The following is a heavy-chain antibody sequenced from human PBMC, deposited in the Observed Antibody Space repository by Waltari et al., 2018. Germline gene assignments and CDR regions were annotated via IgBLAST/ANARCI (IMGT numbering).Heavy chain of an antibody. V-gene: IGHV4-39*01. D-gene: IGHD2-21*01. CDR3: ARQGYCGGDCYSDT. CDR2: ISYRGAN. CDR1: GDSLTTAIYY. J-gene: IGHJ5*02. Sequence: QLQLQESGPGLVTPSETLSLTCTVSGDSLTTAIYYWGWSRQPPGKGLEWIATISYRGANYYCPSLKSRVTISIDTSKNQFSLKVTSVTAADTAVYYCARQGYCGGDCYSDTWGQGTLVTVSP.